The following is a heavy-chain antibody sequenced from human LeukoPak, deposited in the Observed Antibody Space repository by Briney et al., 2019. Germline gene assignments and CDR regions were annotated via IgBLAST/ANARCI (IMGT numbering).Heavy chain of an antibody. CDR3: ARDSPRTMVRGVIDHPFDY. V-gene: IGHV1-18*01. D-gene: IGHD3-10*01. J-gene: IGHJ4*02. Sequence: ASVKASCKASGYTFTSYGISWVRQAPGQGLEWMGWISAYNGNTNYAQKLQGRVTMTTDTSTSTAYMELRSLRSDDTAVYYCARDSPRTMVRGVIDHPFDYWGQGTLVTVSS. CDR2: ISAYNGNT. CDR1: GYTFTSYG.